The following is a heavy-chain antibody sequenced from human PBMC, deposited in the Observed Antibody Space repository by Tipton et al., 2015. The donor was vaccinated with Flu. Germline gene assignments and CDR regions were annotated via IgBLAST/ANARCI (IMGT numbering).Heavy chain of an antibody. CDR3: ARLGVRSSADL. Sequence: TLSLTCSVSGGSISGYSWSWIRQPPGKGLEWIGSIYYSGNTYYNPSLKSRVAISLDTSKNQFSLELSSVTAADTAVYYCARLGVRSSADLWGRGTLVTVSS. D-gene: IGHD3-22*01. J-gene: IGHJ2*01. CDR1: GGSISGYS. V-gene: IGHV4-30-2*03. CDR2: IYYSGNT.